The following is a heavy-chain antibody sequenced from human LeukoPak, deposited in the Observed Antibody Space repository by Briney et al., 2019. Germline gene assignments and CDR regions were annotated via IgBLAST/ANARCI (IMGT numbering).Heavy chain of an antibody. CDR2: ISYDGSNK. Sequence: GRSLRLSCAASGFTFSSYGMPWVRQAPGKGLEWVAVISYDGSNKYYADSVKGRFAISRDNSKNTLYLQMNSLRAEDTAVYYCAKVLITMVQFRGVDAFDIWGQGTMVTVSS. J-gene: IGHJ3*02. CDR1: GFTFSSYG. D-gene: IGHD3-10*01. CDR3: AKVLITMVQFRGVDAFDI. V-gene: IGHV3-30*18.